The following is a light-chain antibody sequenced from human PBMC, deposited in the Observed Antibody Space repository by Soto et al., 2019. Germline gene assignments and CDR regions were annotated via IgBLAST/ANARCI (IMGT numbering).Light chain of an antibody. Sequence: EIVTTQSPATLSVSPGERATLSCRASQSVGSNLAWYQQKPGQAPRLLIYGASTRATGIPARFSGSGSGTEFTLTISSLQSEDFAVYYCQQDENWPRTFGQGTKVDI. J-gene: IGKJ1*01. CDR1: QSVGSN. CDR2: GAS. CDR3: QQDENWPRT. V-gene: IGKV3-15*01.